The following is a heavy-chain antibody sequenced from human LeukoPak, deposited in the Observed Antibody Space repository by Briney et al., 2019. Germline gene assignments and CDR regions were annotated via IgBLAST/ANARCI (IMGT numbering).Heavy chain of an antibody. V-gene: IGHV4-39*07. J-gene: IGHJ4*02. Sequence: SETLSLTCTVSGDITHYWGWIRQPPGKGLECIGSIYFSGSTYYNPSLRSRVTISLDTSKNQFSLKLSSVTAADTAVYYCARTGQGSSSDYWGQGTLVTVSS. D-gene: IGHD6-6*01. CDR1: GDITHY. CDR2: IYFSGST. CDR3: ARTGQGSSSDY.